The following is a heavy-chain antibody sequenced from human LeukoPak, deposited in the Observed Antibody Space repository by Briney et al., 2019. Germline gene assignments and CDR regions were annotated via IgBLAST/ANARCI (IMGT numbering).Heavy chain of an antibody. J-gene: IGHJ4*02. CDR1: GFIFNDYW. V-gene: IGHV3-7*01. CDR3: ATGVYYFDN. D-gene: IGHD2-8*01. Sequence: GGSLRLSCAASGFIFNDYWMSWLRQAPNKGLEWVANINEVGSEKYYLDSVKGRFTISRDNAKNSLYLQMNSLRAEDTAGYYCATGVYYFDNWGKGTLVTVSS. CDR2: INEVGSEK.